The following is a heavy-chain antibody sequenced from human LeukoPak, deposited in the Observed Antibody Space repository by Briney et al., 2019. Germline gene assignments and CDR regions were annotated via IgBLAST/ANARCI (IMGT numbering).Heavy chain of an antibody. Sequence: GGSLRLSCAASGFTVSSKYMNWVRQAPGRGLEWVSIIYSGGSTYNADSVKGRFTISRDNSKNTLYLQMNSLRAEDTAVYYCASGRSSGYFDSWGQGTLVTVSS. J-gene: IGHJ4*02. CDR2: IYSGGST. V-gene: IGHV3-53*01. D-gene: IGHD3-22*01. CDR3: ASGRSSGYFDS. CDR1: GFTVSSKY.